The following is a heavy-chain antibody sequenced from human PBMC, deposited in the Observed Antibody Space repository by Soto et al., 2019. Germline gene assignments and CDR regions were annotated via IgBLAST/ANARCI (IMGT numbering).Heavy chain of an antibody. J-gene: IGHJ6*02. D-gene: IGHD3-3*01. CDR2: IDPSDSYT. CDR1: GYSFTSYW. V-gene: IGHV5-10-1*01. Sequence: PGEPLKISCKGSGYSFTSYWISWVRQMPGKGLEWMGRIDPSDSYTNYSPSFQGHVTISADKSISTAYLQWSSLKASDTAMYYCAPHTIFGVAYYYGMDVWGQGTTVTVSS. CDR3: APHTIFGVAYYYGMDV.